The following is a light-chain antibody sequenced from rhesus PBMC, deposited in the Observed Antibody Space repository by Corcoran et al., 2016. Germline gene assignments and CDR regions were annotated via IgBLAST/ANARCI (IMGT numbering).Light chain of an antibody. Sequence: QAALPQPRSVSGSPGQSVTISCTGTSSDIGGYNFVSWYQMHPGTAPKLMIYEVSKRPSGVSDRFSGSKSGNTASLTIAGLQAEDEADYYCCSYAGSYSFYIFGGGTRLTVL. J-gene: IGLJ1*01. CDR3: CSYAGSYSFYI. V-gene: IGLV2-32*01. CDR2: EVS. CDR1: SSDIGGYNF.